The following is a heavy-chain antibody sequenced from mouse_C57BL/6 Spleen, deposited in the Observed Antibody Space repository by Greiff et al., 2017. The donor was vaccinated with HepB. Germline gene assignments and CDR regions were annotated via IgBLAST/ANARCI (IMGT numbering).Heavy chain of an antibody. D-gene: IGHD1-1*01. J-gene: IGHJ2*01. V-gene: IGHV5-4*01. Sequence: EVQRVESGGGLVKPGGSLKLSCAASGFTFSSYAMSWVRQTPEKRLEWVATISDGGSYTYYPDNVKGRFTISRDNAKNNLYLQMSHLKSEDTAMYYCARGITTVVAGNYFDYWGQGTTLTVSS. CDR2: ISDGGSYT. CDR1: GFTFSSYA. CDR3: ARGITTVVAGNYFDY.